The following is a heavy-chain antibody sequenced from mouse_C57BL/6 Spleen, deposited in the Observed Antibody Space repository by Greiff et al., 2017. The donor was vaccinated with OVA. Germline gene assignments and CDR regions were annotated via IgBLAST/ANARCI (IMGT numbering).Heavy chain of an antibody. CDR1: GYTFTSYW. CDR3: AKGEIGGFAY. V-gene: IGHV1-50*01. CDR2: IDPSDSYT. J-gene: IGHJ3*01. Sequence: QVQLQQPGAELVKPGASVKLSCKASGYTFTSYWMQWVKQRPGQGLEWIGEIDPSDSYTNYNQKFKGKATLTVDTSSSTAYMQLSSLTSEDSAVYYCAKGEIGGFAYWGQGTLVTVSA.